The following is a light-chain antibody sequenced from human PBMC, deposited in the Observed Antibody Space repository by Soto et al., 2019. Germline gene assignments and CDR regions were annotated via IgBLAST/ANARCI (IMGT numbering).Light chain of an antibody. J-gene: IGKJ5*01. CDR3: QQYNNWPPIT. V-gene: IGKV3-15*01. Sequence: EVVLKQSPGTLSLSTVDRATLSCMASQTVTSNFVAWYQQKPGQAPRLLIHGATTRATGIPARFSGSGSGTEFTLTISSLQSEDFAVYYCQQYNNWPPITFGQGTRPAIK. CDR1: QTVTSN. CDR2: GAT.